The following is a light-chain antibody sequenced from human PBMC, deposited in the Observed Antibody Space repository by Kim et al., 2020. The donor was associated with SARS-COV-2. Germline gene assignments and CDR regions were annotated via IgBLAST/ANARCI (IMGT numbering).Light chain of an antibody. V-gene: IGKV1-39*01. CDR2: ASS. CDR3: QQSYSTPRT. CDR1: QSISSY. J-gene: IGKJ1*01. Sequence: ASVGDRVTNTCRASQSISSYLKWYQQKPGKAPKLLIYASSSLQSGVPARFSGSGSGTDFTLTISRLQPEDSATYYCQQSYSTPRTCGQGTKVDIK.